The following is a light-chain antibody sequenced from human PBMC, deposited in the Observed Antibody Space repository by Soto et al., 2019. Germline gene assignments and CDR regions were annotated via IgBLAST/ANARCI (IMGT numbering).Light chain of an antibody. CDR3: CSYAGSAPWV. CDR2: EGS. J-gene: IGLJ3*02. Sequence: QSALTQPASVSGSPGQSITISCTGTGSVIGIFNLVSWYQHHPGKAPKLMMYEGSKRPSGVSYRFSGSRSGNTASLTISGLQAEDDADYYCCSYAGSAPWVFGGGTKLTVL. CDR1: GSVIGIFNL. V-gene: IGLV2-23*01.